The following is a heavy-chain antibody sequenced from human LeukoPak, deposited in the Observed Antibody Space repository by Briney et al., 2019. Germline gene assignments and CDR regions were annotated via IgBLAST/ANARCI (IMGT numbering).Heavy chain of an antibody. Sequence: PSETLSLTCAVYGGSFSGYYWSWIRQPPGKGLEWIGETNHSGSTNYNPSLKSRVTISVDTSKNQFSLKLSSVTAADTAVYYCARGTGSLRLGELSPFDYWGQGTLVTVSS. J-gene: IGHJ4*02. CDR2: TNHSGST. V-gene: IGHV4-34*01. CDR1: GGSFSGYY. CDR3: ARGTGSLRLGELSPFDY. D-gene: IGHD3-16*02.